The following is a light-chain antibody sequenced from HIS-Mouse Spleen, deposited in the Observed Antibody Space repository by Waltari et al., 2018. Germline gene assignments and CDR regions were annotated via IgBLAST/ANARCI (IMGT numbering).Light chain of an antibody. CDR1: NIGSKS. J-gene: IGLJ2*01. CDR2: DDS. CDR3: QVWDSSSDHVV. Sequence: SYVLTQPPSVSVAPGKTARITCGGNNIGSKSVHWYQQKPGQAPVLGVYDDSDRPSGIPGRFSGSNSGNTATLTISRVEAGDEADYYCQVWDSSSDHVVFGGGTKLTVL. V-gene: IGLV3-21*03.